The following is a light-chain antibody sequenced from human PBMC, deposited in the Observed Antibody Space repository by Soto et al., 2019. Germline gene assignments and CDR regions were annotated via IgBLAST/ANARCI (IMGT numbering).Light chain of an antibody. V-gene: IGKV1-5*03. Sequence: DIQMNQSPSTVSGSVGASFTITGRASQTISSWLAWYQQKPGKAPKLLIYKASTLKSGVPSRFSGSGSGTEFTLTISSLQPDEFATYYCQNYNSYSEAVGQGNKVDIK. CDR3: QNYNSYSEA. CDR1: QTISSW. J-gene: IGKJ1*01. CDR2: KAS.